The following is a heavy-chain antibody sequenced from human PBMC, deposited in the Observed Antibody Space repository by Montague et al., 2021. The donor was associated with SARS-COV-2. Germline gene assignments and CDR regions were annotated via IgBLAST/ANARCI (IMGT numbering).Heavy chain of an antibody. J-gene: IGHJ4*02. D-gene: IGHD3-9*01. CDR2: ICHDGSNK. CDR1: GFTFSSYG. Sequence: SLRLSCAASGFTFSSYGMHWVRQAPGKGLEWVAVICHDGSNKYYADSVKGRFTISRDNSKNTLFLQMNSLRAEDTAVYYCARDFGILTGTTPEDYWGQGTLVTVSS. V-gene: IGHV3-33*08. CDR3: ARDFGILTGTTPEDY.